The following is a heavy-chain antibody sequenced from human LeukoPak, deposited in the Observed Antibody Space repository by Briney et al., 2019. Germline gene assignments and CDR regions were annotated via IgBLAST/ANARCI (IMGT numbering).Heavy chain of an antibody. J-gene: IGHJ5*02. Sequence: PLETLSLTCTVSGGSISSHYWSWIRQPPGKGLEWIGYIYYSGSSKYNPSLKSRVTISVDTSKNQFSLKLSSVTAADTAVYYCARLYDSSGYTNWLDPWGQGTLVTVSS. CDR1: GGSISSHY. D-gene: IGHD3-22*01. CDR2: IYYSGSS. CDR3: ARLYDSSGYTNWLDP. V-gene: IGHV4-59*11.